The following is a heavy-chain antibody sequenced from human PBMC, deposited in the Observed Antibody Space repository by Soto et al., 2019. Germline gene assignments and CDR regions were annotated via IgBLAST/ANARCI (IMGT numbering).Heavy chain of an antibody. J-gene: IGHJ6*02. D-gene: IGHD6-19*01. CDR3: AKGLVGVAVAGYYYYYGMDV. CDR2: ISYDGSNK. Sequence: GGSLRLSCAASGFTFSSYGMHWVRQAPGKGLEWVAVISYDGSNKYYADSVKGRFTISRDNSKNTLYLQMNSLRAEDTAVYYCAKGLVGVAVAGYYYYYGMDVWGQGTKVTVSS. CDR1: GFTFSSYG. V-gene: IGHV3-30*18.